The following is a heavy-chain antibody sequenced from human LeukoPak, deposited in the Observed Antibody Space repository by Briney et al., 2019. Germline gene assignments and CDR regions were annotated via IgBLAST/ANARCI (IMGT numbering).Heavy chain of an antibody. V-gene: IGHV1-2*02. Sequence: ASVKVSCKASGYTFTGYYMHWVRQAPGQGLEWMGWINPNSGGTNYAQKFQGRVTMTRDTSISTAYMELSRLRSDDTAVYYCARVRNDFWSGYYRWFDPWGQGTLVTVSS. J-gene: IGHJ5*02. CDR1: GYTFTGYY. D-gene: IGHD3-3*01. CDR2: INPNSGGT. CDR3: ARVRNDFWSGYYRWFDP.